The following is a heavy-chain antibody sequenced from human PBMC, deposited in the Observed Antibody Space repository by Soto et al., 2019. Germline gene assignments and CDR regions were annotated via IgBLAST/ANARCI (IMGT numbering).Heavy chain of an antibody. CDR1: GGTFSSYT. D-gene: IGHD1-20*01. CDR2: IIPILGIA. CDR3: ARGRYNWNDRNDAFDI. V-gene: IGHV1-69*02. Sequence: SVKVSCKASGGTFSSYTISWVRQAPGQGLEWMGRIIPILGIANYAQKFQGRVTITADKSTSTAYMELSSLRSEDTAVYYCARGRYNWNDRNDAFDIWGQGTMVTVSS. J-gene: IGHJ3*02.